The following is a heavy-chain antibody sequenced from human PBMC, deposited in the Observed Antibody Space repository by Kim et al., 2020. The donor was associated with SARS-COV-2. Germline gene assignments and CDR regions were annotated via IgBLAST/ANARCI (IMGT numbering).Heavy chain of an antibody. D-gene: IGHD4-17*01. CDR3: ARDLRSPPVTYGAFDI. CDR1: GFTFSSYA. V-gene: IGHV3-30*04. Sequence: GGSLRLSCAASGFTFSSYAMHWVRQAPGKGLEWVAVISYDGSNKYYADSVKGRFTISRDNSKNTLYLQMNSLRAEDTAVYYCARDLRSPPVTYGAFDIWGQGTMVTVSS. CDR2: ISYDGSNK. J-gene: IGHJ3*02.